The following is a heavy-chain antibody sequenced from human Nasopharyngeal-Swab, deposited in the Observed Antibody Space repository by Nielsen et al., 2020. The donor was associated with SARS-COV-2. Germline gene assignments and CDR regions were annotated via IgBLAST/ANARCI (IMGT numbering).Heavy chain of an antibody. CDR2: TYYSGST. CDR3: ARQFYYGSGSDN. CDR1: GGSISGSVYY. Sequence: SETMSLTCTVYGGSISGSVYYWAWIRQPPGKGLEWIGSTYYSGSTFYNPSLKSRVTISVDTSKNQFSLSLTSVTAADTAVYYCARQFYYGSGSDNWGQGILVTVSS. D-gene: IGHD3-10*01. V-gene: IGHV4-39*01. J-gene: IGHJ4*02.